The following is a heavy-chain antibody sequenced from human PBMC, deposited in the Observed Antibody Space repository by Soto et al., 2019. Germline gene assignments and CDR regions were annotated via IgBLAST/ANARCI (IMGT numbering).Heavy chain of an antibody. Sequence: LEILSLAETVCGASIQRDGFYWGWIRKSPGKGLAWMATIHSGGANYYNPSFRSRVTISVETYKNQVSLTGKSVSAADTDVYYCARPYGSGCTNAFHIWG. CDR3: ARPYGSGCTNAFHI. CDR1: GASIQRDGFY. CDR2: IHSGGAN. V-gene: IGHV4-39*01. D-gene: IGHD6-19*01. J-gene: IGHJ3*02.